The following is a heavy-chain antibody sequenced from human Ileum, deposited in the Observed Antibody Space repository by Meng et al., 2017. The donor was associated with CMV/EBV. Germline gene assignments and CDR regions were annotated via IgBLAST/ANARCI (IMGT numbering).Heavy chain of an antibody. CDR2: IRGKSNSYAT. CDR3: TRLDSLVAAPG. CDR1: GFTFSDSA. D-gene: IGHD3/OR15-3a*01. Sequence: ASGFTFSDSAIHWFRQASGKGLEWVGRIRGKSNSYATSYAASVNGRFIISRDDAKNTVYLQMNSLRAEDTAVYYCTRLDSLVAAPGWGQGTLVTVSS. V-gene: IGHV3-73*01. J-gene: IGHJ4*02.